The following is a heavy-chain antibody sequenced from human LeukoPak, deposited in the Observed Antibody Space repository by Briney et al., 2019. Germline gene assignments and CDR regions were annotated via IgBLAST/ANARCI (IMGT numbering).Heavy chain of an antibody. D-gene: IGHD3/OR15-3a*01. J-gene: IGHJ4*02. CDR3: ARTGLGMYSFDQ. Sequence: GGSLRLSCAASGFTFSSYGMHWVRQAPGKGLEWVAFIRYDGSNKYYADSVKGRFTISRDNSKNTLYLQMNSLRAEDTAVYYCARTGLGMYSFDQWGQGTLVTVSS. V-gene: IGHV3-30*02. CDR1: GFTFSSYG. CDR2: IRYDGSNK.